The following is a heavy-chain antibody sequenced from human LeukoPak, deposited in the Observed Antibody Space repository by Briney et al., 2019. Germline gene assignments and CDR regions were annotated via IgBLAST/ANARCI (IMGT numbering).Heavy chain of an antibody. V-gene: IGHV3-33*01. J-gene: IGHJ6*03. D-gene: IGHD2-15*01. CDR2: TWYDGSDK. CDR1: GFAFSTYG. CDR3: ARDGRGGRGYYYYYMDV. Sequence: GGSLRLSCAASGFAFSTYGLHWVRQAPGKGLEWVAVTWYDGSDKHYADSVKGRFTISRDNSRHTLYLQMNSLRAEDTAVYYCARDGRGGRGYYYYYMDVWGKGTTLTVSS.